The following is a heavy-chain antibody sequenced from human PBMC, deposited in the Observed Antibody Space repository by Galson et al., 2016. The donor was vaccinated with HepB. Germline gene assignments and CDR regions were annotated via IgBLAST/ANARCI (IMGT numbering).Heavy chain of an antibody. CDR1: GGSISISNYY. D-gene: IGHD3-9*01. Sequence: ETLSLTCTVSGGSISISNYYWGWIRQPPGQGLEWIGSMSYSGSTYNNPSLKSRATISVDTSKNQFSLKLRSVPAADTAVYSCARRPYDTLTGYSDWYFDLWGRGTLVTVSS. J-gene: IGHJ2*01. CDR3: ARRPYDTLTGYSDWYFDL. V-gene: IGHV4-39*01. CDR2: MSYSGST.